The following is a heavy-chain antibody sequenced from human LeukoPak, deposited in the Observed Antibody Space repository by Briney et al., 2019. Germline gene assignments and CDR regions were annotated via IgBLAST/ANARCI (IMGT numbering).Heavy chain of an antibody. Sequence: GGSLRLSCAASGFTFSSYSMNWVRQAPGKGLEWVSSISSSSSYIYYADSVKGRFTISRDNAKNSLYLQMNSLRAADTAVYYCASAVVPEIEYGMDVWGQGTTVTVSS. CDR3: ASAVVPEIEYGMDV. CDR1: GFTFSSYS. D-gene: IGHD2-2*01. J-gene: IGHJ6*02. V-gene: IGHV3-21*01. CDR2: ISSSSSYI.